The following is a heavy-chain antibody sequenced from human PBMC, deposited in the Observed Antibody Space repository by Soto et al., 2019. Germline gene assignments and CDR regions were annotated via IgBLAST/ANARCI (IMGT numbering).Heavy chain of an antibody. CDR2: VTADGGT. CDR3: APHVSCSGGSCQYDAFAI. D-gene: IGHD2-15*01. J-gene: IGHJ3*02. Sequence: EVQVLESGGGLVQPGGSLRLSCEGSGFTVSSHAMTWIRQAPGKGPEWVSTVTADGGTYYADSEKGRFAMSRDTSDNTLYLQMNSLGAEDTAAYYCAPHVSCSGGSCQYDAFAIRGQGTMVTVSS. CDR1: GFTVSSHA. V-gene: IGHV3-23*01.